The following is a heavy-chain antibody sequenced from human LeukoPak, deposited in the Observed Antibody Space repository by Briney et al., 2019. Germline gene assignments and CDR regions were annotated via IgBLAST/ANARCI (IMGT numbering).Heavy chain of an antibody. J-gene: IGHJ4*02. Sequence: QPGGSLRLSCVTSGFSFTHNYMSWVRQAPGEGLEWVSVLYSGGTTSYADSVKGGFTISRDSFNDTLYLQMNNLRAEDTALYYCAKATTVTYTTPFDFWGQGILVIVSS. CDR2: LYSGGTT. V-gene: IGHV3-66*01. D-gene: IGHD4-17*01. CDR3: AKATTVTYTTPFDF. CDR1: GFSFTHNY.